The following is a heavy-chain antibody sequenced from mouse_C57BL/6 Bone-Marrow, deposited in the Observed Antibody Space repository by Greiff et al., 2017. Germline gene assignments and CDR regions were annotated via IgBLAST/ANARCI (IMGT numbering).Heavy chain of an antibody. V-gene: IGHV1-9*01. D-gene: IGHD1-1*01. CDR2: IFPGSGGT. J-gene: IGHJ3*01. Sequence: VQLQQSGAELMKPGASVKLSCKATGYTFTGYWIEWVKQRPGHGLEWIGEIFPGSGGTNYNEKFKGKATFTADTSSNTAYMQLSSLTSEDTAIYYCARASSSWFAYWGQGTLVTVSA. CDR3: ARASSSWFAY. CDR1: GYTFTGYW.